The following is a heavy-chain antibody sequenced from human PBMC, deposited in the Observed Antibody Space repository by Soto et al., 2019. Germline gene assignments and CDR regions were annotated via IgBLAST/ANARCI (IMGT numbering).Heavy chain of an antibody. CDR2: ISPNSGNT. CDR1: GYTFTSFY. Sequence: QVQLVQSGAEVRKPGASVKVSCKASGYTFTSFYIHWVRQAPGPGLEWMGIISPNSGNTNFAQKFQDRVTMTRDTSTSTVYMELSSLRSEDTAVYYCARALRVTTPYFDYWGQGTLVTVSS. CDR3: ARALRVTTPYFDY. V-gene: IGHV1-46*01. J-gene: IGHJ4*02. D-gene: IGHD4-17*01.